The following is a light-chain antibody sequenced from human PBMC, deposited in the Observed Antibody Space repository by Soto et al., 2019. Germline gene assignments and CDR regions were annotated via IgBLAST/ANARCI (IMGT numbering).Light chain of an antibody. V-gene: IGKV3-11*01. CDR1: QSVSDY. CDR3: QQYNTYS. CDR2: DVS. Sequence: PGESASLSCRASQSVSDYLAWYQQKPGQAPRLFIYDVSKRATGIPARFSGSGSGTDFTLTISSLEPEDFAVYYCQQYNTYSFGQGTKVDI. J-gene: IGKJ1*01.